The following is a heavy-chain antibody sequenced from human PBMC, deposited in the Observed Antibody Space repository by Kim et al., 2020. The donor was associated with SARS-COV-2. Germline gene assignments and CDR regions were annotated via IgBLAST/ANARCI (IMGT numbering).Heavy chain of an antibody. J-gene: IGHJ6*02. D-gene: IGHD4-17*01. Sequence: YAESVKGRFTISRDNAKNSLYLQMNSLRAEDTAVYYCARPTGYYYYGMDVWGQGTTVTVSS. CDR3: ARPTGYYYYGMDV. V-gene: IGHV3-11*03.